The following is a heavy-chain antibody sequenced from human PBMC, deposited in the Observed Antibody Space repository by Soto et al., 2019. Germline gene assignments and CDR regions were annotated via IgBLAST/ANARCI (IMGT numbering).Heavy chain of an antibody. CDR3: ARGTVVYYYYMDV. CDR2: INHSGST. J-gene: IGHJ6*03. Sequence: PSETLSLTCAVYGGSFSGYYWSWIRQPPGKGLEWIGEINHSGSTNYNPSLKSRVTISVDTSKNQFSLKLSSVTAADTAVYYCARGTVVYYYYMDVWGKGTTVTVSS. CDR1: GGSFSGYY. D-gene: IGHD4-17*01. V-gene: IGHV4-34*01.